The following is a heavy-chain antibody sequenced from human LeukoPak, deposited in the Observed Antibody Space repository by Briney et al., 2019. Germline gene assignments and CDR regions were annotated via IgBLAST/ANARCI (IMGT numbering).Heavy chain of an antibody. CDR1: GYTFTAYY. CDR2: INPNSGGT. CDR3: ARAKVLVPDH. V-gene: IGHV1-2*02. Sequence: ASVKVSCKASGYTFTAYYMHWMRQAPGHGPEWMGWINPNSGGTNFAQKFQGRVTMTSDTSISTAYMELSSLRSDDTAIYYCARAKVLVPDHWGQGTLVTVSS. J-gene: IGHJ4*02.